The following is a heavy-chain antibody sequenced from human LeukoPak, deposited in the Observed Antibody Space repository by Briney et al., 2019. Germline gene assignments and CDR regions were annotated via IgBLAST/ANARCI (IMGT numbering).Heavy chain of an antibody. CDR3: ARASTTFYYGMDV. V-gene: IGHV4-59*01. CDR1: GGSISSYY. J-gene: IGHJ6*02. Sequence: SETLSRICTVSGGSISSYYWSWIRQPPGKGLEWIGYIYYSGSTNYNPSLKSRVTISVDTSKNQFSLKLSSVTAADTAVYYCARASTTFYYGMDVWGQGTTVTASS. CDR2: IYYSGST. D-gene: IGHD3-16*01.